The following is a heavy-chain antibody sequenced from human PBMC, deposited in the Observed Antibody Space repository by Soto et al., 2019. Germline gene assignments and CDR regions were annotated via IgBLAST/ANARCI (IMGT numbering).Heavy chain of an antibody. V-gene: IGHV4-34*01. CDR1: GGSFSGYY. D-gene: IGHD2-2*01. Sequence: QVQLQQWGAGLLKPSETRSLTCAVYGGSFSGYYWSWIRQPPGKGLEWIGEINHSGSTNYNPSLKSRVTISVDTSKNQFSLKLSSVTAADTAVYYCARGTVVPAAPGRTYYYYGMDVWGQGTTVTVSS. J-gene: IGHJ6*02. CDR3: ARGTVVPAAPGRTYYYYGMDV. CDR2: INHSGST.